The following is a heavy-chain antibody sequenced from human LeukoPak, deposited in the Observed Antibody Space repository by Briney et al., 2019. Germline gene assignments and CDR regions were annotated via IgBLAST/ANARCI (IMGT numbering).Heavy chain of an antibody. V-gene: IGHV4-39*07. Sequence: PSETLSLTCTVSGGSISSSSYYWGWIRQPPGKGLEWIGEINHSGSTNYNPSLKSRVTISVDTSKNQFSLKLSSVTAADTAVYYCAREGGGYSYGYYFDYWGQGTPVTVSS. J-gene: IGHJ4*02. CDR2: INHSGST. CDR3: AREGGGYSYGYYFDY. CDR1: GGSISSSSYY. D-gene: IGHD5-18*01.